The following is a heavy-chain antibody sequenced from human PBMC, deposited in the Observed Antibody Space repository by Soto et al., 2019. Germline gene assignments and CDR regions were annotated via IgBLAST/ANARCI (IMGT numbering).Heavy chain of an antibody. CDR1: GFSLSTSRVG. D-gene: IGHD1-26*01. Sequence: QITLKESGPTLVKPTQTLTLTCTFSGFSLSTSRVGVGWIRQPPGKALEWLAVIYWDDAKTYRPSLKSRLTITKDTSKNHVALTMTNMDPVDTATYYCAHAYGGRSLYWGQGTLATVSS. CDR3: AHAYGGRSLY. V-gene: IGHV2-5*02. J-gene: IGHJ4*02. CDR2: IYWDDAK.